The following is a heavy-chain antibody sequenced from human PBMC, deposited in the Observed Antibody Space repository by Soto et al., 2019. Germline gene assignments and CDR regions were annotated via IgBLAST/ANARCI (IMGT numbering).Heavy chain of an antibody. CDR2: MRIGDAKT. CDR1: GFTFSYDS. Sequence: EVQLLESGGGLVQPGGSLRLSCAASGFTFSYDSMAWVRQTPEKGLEWVSGMRIGDAKTVYIDSVRGRFTVSRDSVKNTADPQTKSLRAEDTALYYGARWDAYADLWGQGTLVTVSS. CDR3: ARWDAYADL. J-gene: IGHJ4*02. V-gene: IGHV3-23*01. D-gene: IGHD1-26*01.